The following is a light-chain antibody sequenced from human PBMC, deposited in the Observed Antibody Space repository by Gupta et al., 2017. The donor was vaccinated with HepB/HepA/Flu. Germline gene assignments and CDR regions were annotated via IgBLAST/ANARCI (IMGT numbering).Light chain of an antibody. CDR3: QQYYSYPRS. J-gene: IGKJ1*01. V-gene: IGKV1-8*01. CDR2: AAS. Sequence: RMSQSPSSLFASLGDIVTITCRASQGIGIALDWYQQKPGKAPNLLIHAASTLQSGVPSRFSGSGSGTEFTLTISSLQSEDFATFYCQQYYSYPRSFGHGTKVEVK. CDR1: QGIGIA.